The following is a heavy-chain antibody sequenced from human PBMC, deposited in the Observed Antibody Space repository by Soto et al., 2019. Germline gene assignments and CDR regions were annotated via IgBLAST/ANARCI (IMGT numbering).Heavy chain of an antibody. CDR1: GFTFSSYW. CDR2: IKQDGSEK. Sequence: EVQLVESGGGLVQPGGSLRLSCAASGFTFSSYWMSWVRQAPGKGLEWVANIKQDGSEKYYVDSVRGRVTISRDNAKNSLYVQMNSLRAEDTAVYYCAREPRVVAAAGIYYSFYGMDVLVQGTTVTVSS. D-gene: IGHD6-13*01. CDR3: AREPRVVAAAGIYYSFYGMDV. V-gene: IGHV3-7*01. J-gene: IGHJ6*02.